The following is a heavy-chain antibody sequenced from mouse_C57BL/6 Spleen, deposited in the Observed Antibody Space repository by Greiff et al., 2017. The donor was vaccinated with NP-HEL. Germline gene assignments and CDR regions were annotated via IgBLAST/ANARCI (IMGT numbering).Heavy chain of an antibody. CDR2: ISSGGSYT. J-gene: IGHJ2*01. CDR3: ARGLITTVVAAFDY. V-gene: IGHV5-6*01. Sequence: EVKLMESGGDLVKPGGSLKLSCAASGFTFSSYGMSWVLQTPDKRLEWVATISSGGSYTYYPDSVKGRFTISRDNAKNTLYLQMSSLKSEDTAMYYCARGLITTVVAAFDYWGQGTTLTVSS. CDR1: GFTFSSYG. D-gene: IGHD1-1*01.